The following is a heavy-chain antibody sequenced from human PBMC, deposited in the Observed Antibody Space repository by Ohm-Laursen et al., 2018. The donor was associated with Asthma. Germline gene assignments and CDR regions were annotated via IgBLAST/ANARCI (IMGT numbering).Heavy chain of an antibody. CDR1: GFTFRNHW. CDR2: INSDGRST. CDR3: AREWRGPALSV. V-gene: IGHV3-74*01. J-gene: IGHJ6*02. Sequence: SLRLSCSASGFTFRNHWMHWVRQAPGKGLVWVSRINSDGRSTSYADSVKGRLTISRDNSKNTLYLQMNSLRAEDTAVYYCAREWRGPALSVWGQETTVTVSS. D-gene: IGHD3-10*01.